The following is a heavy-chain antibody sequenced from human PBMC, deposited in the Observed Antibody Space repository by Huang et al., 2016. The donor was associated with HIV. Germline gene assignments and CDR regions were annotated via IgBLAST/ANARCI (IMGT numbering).Heavy chain of an antibody. CDR2: IYYRGST. J-gene: IGHJ3*02. V-gene: IGHV4-39*01. D-gene: IGHD2-2*01. CDR1: GGSISSSSYY. Sequence: QLQLQESGPGLVKPSETLSLTCRVSGGSISSSSYYWGWIRQPPGKGLEWIGSIYYRGSTFYNPSRKSRVTISVDTSKNQFSLRLSSVTAADTSVYYCARHMDCSSSSCLAGGHERGPFDMWGQGTMVTVSS. CDR3: ARHMDCSSSSCLAGGHERGPFDM.